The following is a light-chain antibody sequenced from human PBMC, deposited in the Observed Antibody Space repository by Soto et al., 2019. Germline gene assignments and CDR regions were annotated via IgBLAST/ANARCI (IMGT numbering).Light chain of an antibody. CDR1: QSVSSN. V-gene: IGKV3-15*01. Sequence: EIVLTQSPATLSVSPGERATLSCRASQSVSSNLAWYQQKPGQAPGLLIYGASTRATGIPARFSGSGSGTEFTLTISSLQSEDFAVYYCQQYNNWPPTFGQGTTGDI. CDR3: QQYNNWPPT. J-gene: IGKJ1*01. CDR2: GAS.